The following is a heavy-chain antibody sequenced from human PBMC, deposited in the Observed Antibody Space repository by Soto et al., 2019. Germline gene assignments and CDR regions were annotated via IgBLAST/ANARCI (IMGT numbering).Heavy chain of an antibody. Sequence: SGPTLVNPTQTLTLTCTFSGFSLSTSGMRVSWIRQPPGKALEWLARIDWDDDKFYSTSLKTRLTISKDTSKNQVVLTMTNMDPVDTATYYCAREAVAGTYYGMDVWGQGTTVTV. D-gene: IGHD6-19*01. CDR3: AREAVAGTYYGMDV. V-gene: IGHV2-70*04. CDR1: GFSLSTSGMR. J-gene: IGHJ6*02. CDR2: IDWDDDK.